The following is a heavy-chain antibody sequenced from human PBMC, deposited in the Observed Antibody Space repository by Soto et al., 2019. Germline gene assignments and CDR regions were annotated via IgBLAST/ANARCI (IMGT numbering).Heavy chain of an antibody. Sequence: PGGSLRLSCAASVFTFSSYGMHWVRQAPGEGLEWVAVISYDGSNKYYADSVKGRFTISRDNSKNTLYLQMNSLRAEDTAVYYCAKESYSSSPAYYYYYGIDVWGPGTTVTVS. CDR2: ISYDGSNK. CDR3: AKESYSSSPAYYYYYGIDV. D-gene: IGHD6-6*01. CDR1: VFTFSSYG. V-gene: IGHV3-30*18. J-gene: IGHJ6*02.